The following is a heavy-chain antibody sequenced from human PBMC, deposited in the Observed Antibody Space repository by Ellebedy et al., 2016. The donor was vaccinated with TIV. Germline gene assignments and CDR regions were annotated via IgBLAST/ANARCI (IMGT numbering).Heavy chain of an antibody. CDR2: IYYSVSP. CDR1: GGSISSSDYY. Sequence: MPSETLSPTCTVAGGSISSSDYYWGWIRQPPGKGLEWIGSIYYSVSPYYSPSLKSRVTISVDTSKNQFSLKLSSVTAADTAVYYCARHFAHSRFDPWGQGTLVTVSS. J-gene: IGHJ5*02. V-gene: IGHV4-39*01. D-gene: IGHD2-15*01. CDR3: ARHFAHSRFDP.